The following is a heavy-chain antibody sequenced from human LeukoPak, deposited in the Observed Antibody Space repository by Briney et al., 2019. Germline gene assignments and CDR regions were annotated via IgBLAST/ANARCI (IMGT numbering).Heavy chain of an antibody. D-gene: IGHD3-22*01. CDR2: IKSDGST. Sequence: GGSLRLPCAASGFTFSSYWMHWVRQAPGKWLVWVSRIKSDGSTNYADSVKGRFTISRDNAKNTLSLQMNSLRAEDTGVYYCARAPSEIGGYYPEYFRHWGQGTLVTVSS. CDR1: GFTFSSYW. V-gene: IGHV3-74*01. J-gene: IGHJ1*01. CDR3: ARAPSEIGGYYPEYFRH.